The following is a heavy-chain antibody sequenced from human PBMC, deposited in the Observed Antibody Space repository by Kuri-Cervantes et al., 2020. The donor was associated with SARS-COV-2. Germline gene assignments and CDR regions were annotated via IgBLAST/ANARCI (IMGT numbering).Heavy chain of an antibody. J-gene: IGHJ6*02. D-gene: IGHD5-18*01. V-gene: IGHV3-33*01. Sequence: GESLKISCAASGFTFSSYGMHWVRQAPGKGLEWVAVIWYDGSNKYYADSVKGRFTISRDNSKNTLYLQMNSLRAEDTAVYYCARDGRDLDTAMVYYGMDVWGQGTTVTVSS. CDR1: GFTFSSYG. CDR3: ARDGRDLDTAMVYYGMDV. CDR2: IWYDGSNK.